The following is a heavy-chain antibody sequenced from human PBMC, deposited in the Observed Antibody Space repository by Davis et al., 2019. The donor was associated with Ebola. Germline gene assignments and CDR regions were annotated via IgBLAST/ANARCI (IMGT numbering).Heavy chain of an antibody. V-gene: IGHV4-39*02. CDR3: ARDAVGYCSGGSCYTGYYYGMDV. J-gene: IGHJ6*04. Sequence: SETLSLTCTVSGGSISSSSYYWGWIRQPPGKGLEWIGSIYYSGSTYYNPSLKSRVTISVDTSKNQFSLKLSSVTAADTAVYYCARDAVGYCSGGSCYTGYYYGMDVWGKGTTVTVSS. D-gene: IGHD2-15*01. CDR2: IYYSGST. CDR1: GGSISSSSYY.